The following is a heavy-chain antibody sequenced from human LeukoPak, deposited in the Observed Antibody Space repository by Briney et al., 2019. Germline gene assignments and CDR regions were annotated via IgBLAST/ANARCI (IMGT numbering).Heavy chain of an antibody. CDR3: AKDSRTSLNAFDI. CDR2: IISGGGT. J-gene: IGHJ3*02. CDR1: GFTVSSNY. Sequence: PGGSLRLSCAASGFTVSSNYMSWVRQAPGKGLEWVSVIISGGGTRYADTVKGRFTISRDNSKNTLYLQMNSLRAEDTAVYYCAKDSRTSLNAFDIWGQGTMVTVSS. V-gene: IGHV3-66*01.